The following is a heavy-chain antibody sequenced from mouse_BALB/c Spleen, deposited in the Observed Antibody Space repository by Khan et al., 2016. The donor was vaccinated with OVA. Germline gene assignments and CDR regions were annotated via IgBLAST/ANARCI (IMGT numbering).Heavy chain of an antibody. CDR1: GFTFSDYG. CDR2: ISSLAYSI. J-gene: IGHJ4*01. CDR3: VRWTMDY. Sequence: EVELVESGGGLVQPGGSRKLSCAASGFTFSDYGMAWVRQAPGKGPEWVAFISSLAYSIYYADTVTGRFTISRENAKNNLYLAMSSLRAEDTAMYFCVRWTMDYWGQGTSVTVSS. V-gene: IGHV5-15*02.